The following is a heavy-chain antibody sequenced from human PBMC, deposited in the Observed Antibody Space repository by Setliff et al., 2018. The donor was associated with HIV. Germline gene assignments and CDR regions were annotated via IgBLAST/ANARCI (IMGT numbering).Heavy chain of an antibody. D-gene: IGHD6-6*01. Sequence: GGSLRLSCAASRFDFNNYWMCWVRQAPGKGLEWVANIGQDGSEKNYVDSVKGRFTISRDNAKNSMDLQMNSLRAEDTAMYYCVRDWSSSGDYWGQGTLVTVSS. J-gene: IGHJ4*02. CDR2: IGQDGSEK. CDR1: RFDFNNYW. V-gene: IGHV3-7*03. CDR3: VRDWSSSGDY.